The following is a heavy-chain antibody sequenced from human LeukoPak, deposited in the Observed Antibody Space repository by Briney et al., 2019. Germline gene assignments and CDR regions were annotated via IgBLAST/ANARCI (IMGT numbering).Heavy chain of an antibody. J-gene: IGHJ3*01. CDR1: GFTFSSYA. CDR3: ARGTYNSSPPDL. D-gene: IGHD1-14*01. V-gene: IGHV4-59*01. CDR2: IYYSGST. Sequence: GSLRLSCAASGFTFSSYAMSWVRQAPGKGLEWIGYIYYSGSTKYNPSLKSRVTVLVDTSRHQFSLKLSSVTAADTAVYYCARGTYNSSPPDLWGQGTMVTVSS.